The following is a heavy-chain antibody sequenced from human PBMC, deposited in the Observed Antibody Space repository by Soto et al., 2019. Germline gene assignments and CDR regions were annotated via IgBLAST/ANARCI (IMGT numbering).Heavy chain of an antibody. CDR1: GGSISSYY. CDR2: IYTSGST. V-gene: IGHV4-4*07. D-gene: IGHD2-15*01. J-gene: IGHJ3*02. Sequence: SXTLSLTCTVSGGSISSYYWSWIRQLAVNGLEWIGRIYTSGSTNYNPSLKSRVTMSVDTSKNQFSLKLSSVTAADTAVYYCAGSSLRYCSECPRGAFDIWGQGTMVTVSS. CDR3: AGSSLRYCSECPRGAFDI.